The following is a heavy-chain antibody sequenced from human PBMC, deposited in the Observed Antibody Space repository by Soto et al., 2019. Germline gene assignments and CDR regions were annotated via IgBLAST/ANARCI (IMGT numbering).Heavy chain of an antibody. CDR2: IYYSGST. CDR3: ARVRGYSYGYGSFDY. J-gene: IGHJ4*02. V-gene: IGHV4-59*01. Sequence: SETLSLTCTVSGGSISSYYWSWIRQPPGKGLEWIGYIYYSGSTNYNPSLKSRVTISVDTSKKQISLKLSSVTAADTAVYYCARVRGYSYGYGSFDYWGQGTLVTVSS. CDR1: GGSISSYY. D-gene: IGHD5-18*01.